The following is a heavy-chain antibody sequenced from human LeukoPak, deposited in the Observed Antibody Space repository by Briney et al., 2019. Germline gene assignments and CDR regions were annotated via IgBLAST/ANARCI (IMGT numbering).Heavy chain of an antibody. J-gene: IGHJ4*02. CDR2: INLDGGQK. V-gene: IGHV3-7*01. CDR3: AREIIGASVLFDY. CDR1: GFTFRNYW. D-gene: IGHD3-10*01. Sequence: GGSLRLSCVVSGFTFRNYWMSWVRQAPGKGLEWVANINLDGGQKYYVDSVKGRFTISRDNAKNSLYLEMDSLRAEDMAVYYCAREIIGASVLFDYWGQGTLVTVSS.